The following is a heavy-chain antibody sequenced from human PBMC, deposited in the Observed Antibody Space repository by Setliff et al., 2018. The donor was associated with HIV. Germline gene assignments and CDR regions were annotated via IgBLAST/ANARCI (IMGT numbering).Heavy chain of an antibody. V-gene: IGHV4-59*01. CDR1: GGSISSYY. CDR2: IYYSGST. Sequence: SETLSLTCTVSGGSISSYYWSWIRQPPGKGLEWSGYIYYSGSTNYNPSLKSRVTISVDTSKNQFSLKLSSVTAADTAVYYCARDNRVMALNYYYYYMDVWGKGTTVTVSS. CDR3: ARDNRVMALNYYYYYMDV. J-gene: IGHJ6*03. D-gene: IGHD2-21*01.